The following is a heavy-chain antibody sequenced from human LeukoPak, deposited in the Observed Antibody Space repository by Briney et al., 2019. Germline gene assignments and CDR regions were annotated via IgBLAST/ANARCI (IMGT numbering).Heavy chain of an antibody. CDR3: AREGRGYCTNGVCFAY. CDR1: GFTFSDYY. D-gene: IGHD2-8*01. J-gene: IGHJ4*02. CDR2: ISSSGSTI. V-gene: IGHV3-11*01. Sequence: GGSLRLSCAASGFTFSDYYMSWIRQAPGEGLEWVSYISSSGSTIYYADSVKGRFTISKDSAKNSLYLQMNSLRAEDTAVYYCAREGRGYCTNGVCFAYWGQGTVVTVSS.